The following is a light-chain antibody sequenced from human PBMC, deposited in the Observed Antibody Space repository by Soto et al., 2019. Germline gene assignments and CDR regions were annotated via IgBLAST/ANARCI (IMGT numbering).Light chain of an antibody. CDR3: QQYASSPFT. J-gene: IGKJ3*01. CDR1: QSVSSSY. Sequence: EIVLTQSPGTLSLSPGERATLSCRASQSVSSSYLAWYQQKPGQAPRLLIYGASSRATGIPDRFSGSGSGTDFTLTFSRLEPEDFAVYYCQQYASSPFTFGTGTKVDIK. CDR2: GAS. V-gene: IGKV3-20*01.